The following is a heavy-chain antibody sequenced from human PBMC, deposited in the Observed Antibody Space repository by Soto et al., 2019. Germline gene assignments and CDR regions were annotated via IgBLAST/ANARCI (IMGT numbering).Heavy chain of an antibody. CDR2: VSSDGSAK. J-gene: IGHJ4*02. V-gene: IGHV3-30*04. CDR3: ARSRSGAVADSFDS. CDR1: GFTFRRHA. D-gene: IGHD3-10*01. Sequence: QVHLVESGGGVVQPGRSLRLSCAASGFTFRRHAVHWVRQAPGQGLEWVAVVSSDGSAKYYLDSVKGRFTSSRDNSKNTAFLQLNSLSSEDTAVYYCARSRSGAVADSFDSWGQGTLVTVST.